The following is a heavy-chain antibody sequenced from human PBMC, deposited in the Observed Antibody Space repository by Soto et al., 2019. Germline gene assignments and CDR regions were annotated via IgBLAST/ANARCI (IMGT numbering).Heavy chain of an antibody. D-gene: IGHD1-1*01. CDR1: GYTFSTYG. V-gene: IGHV1-18*01. Sequence: QVQLVQSGAEVKKPGASVKVSCKASGYTFSTYGFSWVRQAPGQGLEWMGWIGADNGDTNYAQNFQGRVTMTTGPSTTTSYMELRSLTSDDTAVYFCARDWKGAEGFDPWGQGTLVTVSS. CDR2: IGADNGDT. CDR3: ARDWKGAEGFDP. J-gene: IGHJ5*02.